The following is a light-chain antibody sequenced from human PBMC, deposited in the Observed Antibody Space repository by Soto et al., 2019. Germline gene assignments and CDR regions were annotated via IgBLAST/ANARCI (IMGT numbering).Light chain of an antibody. CDR3: QQYNTYPMT. J-gene: IGKJ1*01. Sequence: DVQMTQSPSTLSAPVGDTVTITCRASQSINSWLAWYQHRPGKGPKLLIYKTSTVEDGVPLRFSGSGSGTEFTLTISSLQPADSATYYCQQYNTYPMTFGQGTKVDIK. CDR1: QSINSW. CDR2: KTS. V-gene: IGKV1-5*03.